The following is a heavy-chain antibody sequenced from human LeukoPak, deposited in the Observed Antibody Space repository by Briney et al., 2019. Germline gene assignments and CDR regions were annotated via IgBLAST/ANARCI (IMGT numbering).Heavy chain of an antibody. CDR3: ARAPPAGHGILTGRYYYYYMDV. Sequence: SETLSLPCSVSGGSLSSSNYYCGWSRQPPGKVGEWIGSSYYSRSTYYHPSLKRQLTTSVDTYKNQFSLKLSSVTAAHTAVYYCARAPPAGHGILTGRYYYYYMDVWGKGTTVTVSS. CDR1: GGSLSSSNYY. J-gene: IGHJ6*03. CDR2: SYYSRST. D-gene: IGHD3-9*01. V-gene: IGHV4-39*07.